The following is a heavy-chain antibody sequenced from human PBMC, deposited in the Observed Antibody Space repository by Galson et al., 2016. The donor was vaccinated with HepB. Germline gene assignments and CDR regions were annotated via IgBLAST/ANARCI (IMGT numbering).Heavy chain of an antibody. CDR1: GFTFSNYH. D-gene: IGHD2-15*01. CDR3: AKDHGYCRGGSCHFERLA. CDR2: ISSGGDTT. Sequence: SLRLSCAASGFTFSNYHMNWVRQSQERGLEWVSFISSGGDTTYYIDSVRGRFTVSRDNSKDTLYLQMDNLRAEDTATYYCAKDHGYCRGGSCHFERLAWGLGTLVTVSS. J-gene: IGHJ5*02. V-gene: IGHV3-23*03.